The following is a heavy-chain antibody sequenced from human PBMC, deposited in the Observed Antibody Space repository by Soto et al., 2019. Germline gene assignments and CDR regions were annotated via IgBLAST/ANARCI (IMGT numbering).Heavy chain of an antibody. CDR1: GFTFSSYG. CDR3: AKDSVLMVYAILGY. J-gene: IGHJ4*02. V-gene: IGHV3-30*18. D-gene: IGHD2-8*01. CDR2: ISYDGSNK. Sequence: PGGSLRLSCAASGFTFSSYGMHWVRQAPGKGLEWVAVISYDGSNKYYADSVKGRFTISRDNSKNTLYLQMNSLRAEHTAVYYCAKDSVLMVYAILGYWGQGTLVTVSS.